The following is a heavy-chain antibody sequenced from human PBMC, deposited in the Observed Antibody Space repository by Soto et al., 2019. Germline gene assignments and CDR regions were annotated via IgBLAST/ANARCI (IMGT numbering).Heavy chain of an antibody. Sequence: EVQLVESGGGLVQPGGSLRLSCAASGFTFSSYSMNWVRQAPGKGLEWVSYISSSSSTIYYADSVKGRFTISRDNAKNSLYLQMNSLRDEDTAVYYCARPGARGYYYYYGMDVWGQGTTVTVSS. CDR2: ISSSSSTI. CDR1: GFTFSSYS. V-gene: IGHV3-48*02. J-gene: IGHJ6*02. D-gene: IGHD3-10*01. CDR3: ARPGARGYYYYYGMDV.